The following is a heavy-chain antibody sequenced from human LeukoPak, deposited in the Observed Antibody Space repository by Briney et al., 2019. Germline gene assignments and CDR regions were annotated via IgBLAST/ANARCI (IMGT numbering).Heavy chain of an antibody. CDR3: ARPLSDYYDSSGYYQPPYFDY. D-gene: IGHD3-22*01. Sequence: SETLSLTCTVSGGSIRSSSYYWGWIRHPPGNGLEWVGSIYYSGRTYYNPSLKSRVTISVDTSKNQFSLKLSSVTAADTAVYYCARPLSDYYDSSGYYQPPYFDYWGQGTLVTLSS. V-gene: IGHV4-39*01. J-gene: IGHJ4*02. CDR1: GGSIRSSSYY. CDR2: IYYSGRT.